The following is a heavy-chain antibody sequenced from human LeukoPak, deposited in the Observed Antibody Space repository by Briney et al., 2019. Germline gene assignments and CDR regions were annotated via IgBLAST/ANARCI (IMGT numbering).Heavy chain of an antibody. CDR1: GDSVSSNSAA. Sequence: SQTLSLTCAISGDSVSSNSAAWNWIRQSPSRGLEWLGRTYYRSKWYNDYAVSVKSRITINPDTSKNQFSLQLNSVTPEDTAVYYCARGPSSDSGWYLLGNWFDPWGQGTLVTVSS. D-gene: IGHD6-19*01. J-gene: IGHJ5*02. V-gene: IGHV6-1*01. CDR2: TYYRSKWYN. CDR3: ARGPSSDSGWYLLGNWFDP.